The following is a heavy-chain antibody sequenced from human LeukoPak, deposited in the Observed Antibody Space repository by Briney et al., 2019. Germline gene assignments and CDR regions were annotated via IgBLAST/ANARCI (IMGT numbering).Heavy chain of an antibody. Sequence: ASVKVSCKASGYTFTSYDINWVRQATGQGLEWMGWMNPNSGNTGYAQKFQGRVTMTRNTSISTAYMELSSLRSEDTAVYYCARGNVVVPAAPADYYYYMDVWGKGTTVTVSS. V-gene: IGHV1-8*01. D-gene: IGHD2-2*01. CDR3: ARGNVVVPAAPADYYYYMDV. CDR2: MNPNSGNT. J-gene: IGHJ6*03. CDR1: GYTFTSYD.